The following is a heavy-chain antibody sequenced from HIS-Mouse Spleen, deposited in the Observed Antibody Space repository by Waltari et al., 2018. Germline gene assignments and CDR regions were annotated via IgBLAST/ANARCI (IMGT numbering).Heavy chain of an antibody. V-gene: IGHV4-39*07. CDR1: GGSISSSRYY. CDR3: AREIPYSSSWYDWYFDL. CDR2: IYYSGST. D-gene: IGHD6-13*01. Sequence: QLQLHESGPGLAKPSETLSLTCSAPGGSISSSRYYWGWIRQPPGKGREWIGSIYYSGSTYYNPSLKSRVTISVDTSKNQFSLKLSSVTAADTAVYYCAREIPYSSSWYDWYFDLWGRGTLVTVSS. J-gene: IGHJ2*01.